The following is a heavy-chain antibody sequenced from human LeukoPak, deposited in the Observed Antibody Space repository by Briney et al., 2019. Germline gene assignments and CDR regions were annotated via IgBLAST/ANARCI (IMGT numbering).Heavy chain of an antibody. J-gene: IGHJ4*02. V-gene: IGHV3-30*18. Sequence: GGSLRLSCAASGFTFSSYGMHWVRQAPGKGLEWVAVISYDGSNKYYADSVKGRFTISRDNSKNTLYLQMNSLRAEDTAVYYCAKEDSSGWSGTYFDYWGQGTLVTVSS. D-gene: IGHD6-19*01. CDR2: ISYDGSNK. CDR1: GFTFSSYG. CDR3: AKEDSSGWSGTYFDY.